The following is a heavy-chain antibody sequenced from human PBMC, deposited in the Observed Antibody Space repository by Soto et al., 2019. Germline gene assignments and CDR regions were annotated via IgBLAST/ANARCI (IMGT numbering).Heavy chain of an antibody. V-gene: IGHV1-3*01. J-gene: IGHJ6*02. Sequence: QVQLVQSGAEVKKPGASVKVSCKASGYTFTRYAMHWVRQAPGQRLEWMGWINAGNGNTKYSQKFQGRVTITRVTSASTAYMELSSLRSEDTAVYYCASSNIAAAPYGMDVWGQGTTVTVSS. CDR2: INAGNGNT. CDR1: GYTFTRYA. CDR3: ASSNIAAAPYGMDV. D-gene: IGHD6-13*01.